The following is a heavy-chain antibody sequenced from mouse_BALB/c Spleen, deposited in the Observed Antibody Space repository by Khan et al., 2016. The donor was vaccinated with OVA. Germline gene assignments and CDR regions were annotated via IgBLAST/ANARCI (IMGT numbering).Heavy chain of an antibody. V-gene: IGHV2-6-1*01. CDR3: ARQPYYHYNVMDY. Sequence: QVQLKESGPGLVAPSQSLSITCTISGFSLTNYGIHWVRQPPGKGLEWLVLMWSDGSTTSNSALKSRLTICKDNSKSQVFLKINSIQTDDTAMYFCARQPYYHYNVMDYWGQGTTVTVSS. CDR2: MWSDGST. J-gene: IGHJ4*01. D-gene: IGHD2-10*01. CDR1: GFSLTNYG.